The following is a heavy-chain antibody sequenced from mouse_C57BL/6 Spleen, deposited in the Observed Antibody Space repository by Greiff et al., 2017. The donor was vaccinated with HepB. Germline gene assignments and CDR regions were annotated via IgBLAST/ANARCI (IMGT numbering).Heavy chain of an antibody. J-gene: IGHJ4*01. V-gene: IGHV1-82*01. Sequence: QVQLKQSGPELVKPGASVKISCKASGYAFSSSWMNWVKQRPGKGLEWIGRIYPGDGDTNYNGKFKGKATLTADKSSSTAYMQLSSLTSEDSAVYFCARSGLEGDYYAMDYWGQGTSVTVSS. CDR2: IYPGDGDT. CDR1: GYAFSSSW. D-gene: IGHD2-4*01. CDR3: ARSGLEGDYYAMDY.